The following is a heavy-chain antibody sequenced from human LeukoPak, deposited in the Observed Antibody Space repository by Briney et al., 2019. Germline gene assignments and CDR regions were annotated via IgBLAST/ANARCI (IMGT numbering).Heavy chain of an antibody. CDR3: ARHIKDRNDAFDI. CDR1: GGSISSYY. Sequence: SETLSLTCTVSGGSISSYYWSWIRQPPGKGLEWIGYIYYSGSTNYNPSLKSRVTISVDTSKNQFSLKLSSVTAADTAVYYCARHIKDRNDAFDIWGQGTMVTVSS. D-gene: IGHD2-15*01. V-gene: IGHV4-59*08. J-gene: IGHJ3*02. CDR2: IYYSGST.